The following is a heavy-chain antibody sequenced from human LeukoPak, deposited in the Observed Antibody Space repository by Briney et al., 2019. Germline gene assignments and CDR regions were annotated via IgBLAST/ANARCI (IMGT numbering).Heavy chain of an antibody. Sequence: GGSLRLSCAASGFPFSSYAMSWVRQAPGKGLEWVSSISSSSSYIYYADSVKGRFTISRDNAKNSLYLQMNSLRAEDTAVYYCARGGRNDYGDYVFDYWGQGTLVTVSS. D-gene: IGHD4-17*01. CDR1: GFPFSSYA. CDR2: ISSSSSYI. V-gene: IGHV3-21*01. J-gene: IGHJ4*02. CDR3: ARGGRNDYGDYVFDY.